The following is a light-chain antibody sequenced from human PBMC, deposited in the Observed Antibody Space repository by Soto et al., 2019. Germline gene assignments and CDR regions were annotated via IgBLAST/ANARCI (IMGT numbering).Light chain of an antibody. CDR3: QQYGNSPRT. CDR1: QSVSSNY. V-gene: IGKV3-20*01. Sequence: EIVLTQSPGTLSLSPGERSSLSCRDSQSVSSNYLAWYQQKPGQAPRLLIYGASSRATGIPDRFSGSGSGTDSTLTISRLEPEDFAMYYCQQYGNSPRTFGQGTKVDIK. CDR2: GAS. J-gene: IGKJ1*01.